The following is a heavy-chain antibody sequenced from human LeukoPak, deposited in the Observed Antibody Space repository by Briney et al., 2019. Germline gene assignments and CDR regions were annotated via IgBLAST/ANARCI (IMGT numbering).Heavy chain of an antibody. Sequence: GGSLRLSCVVSGLTFSSYGMHWVRQAPGKGLEWVAVISYDGSNKYYADSVKGRFTISRDNSKNTLYMQMNSLRAEDTAVFYCAKDAPPCSGGSCYSGYYFYGMDVWGKGTTVTVSS. CDR2: ISYDGSNK. J-gene: IGHJ6*04. D-gene: IGHD2-15*01. CDR3: AKDAPPCSGGSCYSGYYFYGMDV. V-gene: IGHV3-30*18. CDR1: GLTFSSYG.